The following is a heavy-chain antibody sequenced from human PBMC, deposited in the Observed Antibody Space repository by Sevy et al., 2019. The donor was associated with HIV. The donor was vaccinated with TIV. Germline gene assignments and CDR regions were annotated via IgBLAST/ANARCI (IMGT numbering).Heavy chain of an antibody. CDR1: GYTFTSYD. CDR2: MNPNSGNT. J-gene: IGHJ5*02. D-gene: IGHD3-3*01. CDR3: ARGRCVLDPSSNWFDP. V-gene: IGHV1-8*01. Sequence: ASVKVSCKASGYTFTSYDINWVRQATGQGLEWMGWMNPNSGNTGYAQKFQGRVTMTRNTSISTAYMELSSLGSEETAVYYCARGRCVLDPSSNWFDPWGQGTLVTVSS.